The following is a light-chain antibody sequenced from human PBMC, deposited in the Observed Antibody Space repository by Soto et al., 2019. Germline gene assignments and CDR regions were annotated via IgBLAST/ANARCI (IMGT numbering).Light chain of an antibody. CDR2: DVS. J-gene: IGLJ1*01. Sequence: QSVLTQPASVSGSPGQSITISCTGTSSDVGGYNAVSWYQQHPGKAPKLMIYDVSNRPSGASDRFSGSKSGNTASLTISWLQAEDEADYYCGSYASGGAYVFGTGTKVTV. V-gene: IGLV2-14*01. CDR3: GSYASGGAYV. CDR1: SSDVGGYNA.